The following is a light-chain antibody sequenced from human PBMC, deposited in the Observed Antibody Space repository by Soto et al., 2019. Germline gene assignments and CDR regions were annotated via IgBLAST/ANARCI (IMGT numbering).Light chain of an antibody. J-gene: IGKJ4*01. CDR1: QSVSNT. CDR3: QYYNNWLAT. Sequence: EIVMTQSPATLSVSPGERATLSCRASQSVSNTLAWYQQKPGQAPRLLIYAASTRATGVSARFSGSGSGTEFTLTISSLQSEDFTIYYCQYYNNWLATFGGGTKVDIK. V-gene: IGKV3-15*01. CDR2: AAS.